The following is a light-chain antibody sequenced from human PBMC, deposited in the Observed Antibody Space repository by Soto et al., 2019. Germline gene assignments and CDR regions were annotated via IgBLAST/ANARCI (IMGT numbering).Light chain of an antibody. CDR1: SSNIGNNY. Sequence: QSVLTQPPSVSAAPRQKVTISCSGSSSNIGNNYVSWYHRVPGTAPKLLIYDNNERPSGIPDRFSGSKSGTSATLDITGLQTGDEGDYYCGTWDGRLRVVVFGGGTQLTVL. CDR3: GTWDGRLRVVV. J-gene: IGLJ2*01. V-gene: IGLV1-51*01. CDR2: DNN.